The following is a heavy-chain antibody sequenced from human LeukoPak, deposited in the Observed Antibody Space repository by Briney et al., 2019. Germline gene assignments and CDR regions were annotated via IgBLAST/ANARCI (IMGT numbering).Heavy chain of an antibody. D-gene: IGHD3-22*01. CDR2: ISGSGGST. CDR1: GFTFSSYA. Sequence: GESLRLSCAASGFTFSSYAMSWVRQAPGKGLEWVSAISGSGGSTYYADSVKGRFTISRDNSKNTLYLQMNSLRAEDTAVYYCAKCRYYDSSGLDWFDPWGQGTLVTVSS. J-gene: IGHJ5*02. V-gene: IGHV3-23*01. CDR3: AKCRYYDSSGLDWFDP.